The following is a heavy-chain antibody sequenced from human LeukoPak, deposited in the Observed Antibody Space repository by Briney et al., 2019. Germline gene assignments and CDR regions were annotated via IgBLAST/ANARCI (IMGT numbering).Heavy chain of an antibody. J-gene: IGHJ3*02. Sequence: SETLSLTCTVSGGSISSYYWSWIRQPPGKGLEWIGYTYYSGSTNYNPSLKSRVTISVDTSKNQFSLKLSSVTAADTAVYYCARDVGWLQFGYQDAFDIWGQGTMVTVSS. CDR3: ARDVGWLQFGYQDAFDI. CDR2: TYYSGST. D-gene: IGHD5-24*01. CDR1: GGSISSYY. V-gene: IGHV4-59*13.